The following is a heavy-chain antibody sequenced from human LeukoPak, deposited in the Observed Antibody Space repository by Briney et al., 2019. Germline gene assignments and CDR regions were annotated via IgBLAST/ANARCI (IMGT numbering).Heavy chain of an antibody. CDR1: GGTFSSYA. V-gene: IGHV1-69*06. CDR2: IIPIFGTA. D-gene: IGHD6-13*01. J-gene: IGHJ3*02. CDR3: ATSFAGYSPDAFDI. Sequence: GASVKVSCKASGGTFSSYAISWVRQAPGQGLEWMGGIIPIFGTANYAQKFQGRVTTTADKSTSTAYMELSSLRSEDTAVYYCATSFAGYSPDAFDIWGQGTMVTVSS.